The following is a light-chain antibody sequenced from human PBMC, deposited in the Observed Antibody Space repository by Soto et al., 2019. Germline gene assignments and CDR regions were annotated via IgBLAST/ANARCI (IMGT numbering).Light chain of an antibody. CDR1: NIGIKN. CDR3: QVWDSSIVV. Sequence: SYELSQPFSVSVALGQTARVTCAGDNIGIKNVHWYQQRPGQAPVLVIYRDGSRPSGIPERFSGSNSGNTATLTISRAQVGDGADYYCQVWDSSIVVFGGGTKLTVL. J-gene: IGLJ2*01. CDR2: RDG. V-gene: IGLV3-9*01.